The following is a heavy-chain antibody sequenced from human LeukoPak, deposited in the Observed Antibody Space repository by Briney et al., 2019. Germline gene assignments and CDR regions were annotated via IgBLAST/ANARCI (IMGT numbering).Heavy chain of an antibody. CDR2: INHSGST. CDR1: GGSFSGYY. D-gene: IGHD2-15*01. CDR3: ARGSQSLGYCSGGSCRAKIFDY. J-gene: IGHJ4*02. Sequence: SETLSLTCAVYGGSFSGYYWSWIRQPPGKGLEWIGEINHSGSTNYNPSLKSRVTISVDTSKNKFSLKLSSVNAADTAVYYCARGSQSLGYCSGGSCRAKIFDYWGQGTLVTVSS. V-gene: IGHV4-34*01.